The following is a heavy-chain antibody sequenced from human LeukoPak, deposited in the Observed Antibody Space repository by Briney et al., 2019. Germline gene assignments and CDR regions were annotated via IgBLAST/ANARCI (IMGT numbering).Heavy chain of an antibody. V-gene: IGHV3-74*01. Sequence: GGSLRLSCAASGFRFSDHLMHWVRQTPNEGLVWVARINGDGHDTSYADSSGRFTISRDNTKNTLYLQMNSLRVEDTAVYFCARNWWGIDHWGPGTQVAVSS. CDR3: ARNWWGIDH. J-gene: IGHJ4*02. CDR1: GFRFSDHL. D-gene: IGHD2-15*01. CDR2: INGDGHDT.